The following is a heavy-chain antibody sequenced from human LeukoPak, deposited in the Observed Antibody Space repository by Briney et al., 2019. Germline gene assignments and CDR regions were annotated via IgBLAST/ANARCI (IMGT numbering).Heavy chain of an antibody. CDR1: GFTVSSNY. CDR3: VTSGSYYYFDY. V-gene: IGHV3-53*01. J-gene: IGHJ4*02. D-gene: IGHD3-10*01. Sequence: PGGSLRLSCAASGFTVSSNYMSWVRQAPGKGLEWVSVIYSGGSTYYADSVKGRFTISRDNSKNTLYLQMNSLRAEDTAVYYCVTSGSYYYFDYWGQGTLVTVSS. CDR2: IYSGGST.